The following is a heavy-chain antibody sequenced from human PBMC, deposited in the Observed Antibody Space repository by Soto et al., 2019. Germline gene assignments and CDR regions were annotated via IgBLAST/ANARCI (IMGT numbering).Heavy chain of an antibody. CDR2: IYYSGST. V-gene: IGHV4-39*01. CDR1: GGSISSSSYY. D-gene: IGHD6-6*01. Sequence: PSETLSLTCTVSGGSISSSSYYWGWIRQPPGKGLEWIGSIYYSGSTYYNPSLKSRVTISVDTSKNQFSLKLSSVTAADTAVYYCARPGSIAARGPQRVGMDVWGQGTTVTVSS. J-gene: IGHJ6*02. CDR3: ARPGSIAARGPQRVGMDV.